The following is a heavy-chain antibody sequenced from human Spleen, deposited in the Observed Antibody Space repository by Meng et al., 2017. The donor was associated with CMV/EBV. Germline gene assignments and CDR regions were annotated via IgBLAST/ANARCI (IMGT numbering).Heavy chain of an antibody. J-gene: IGHJ4*02. V-gene: IGHV1-69*05. CDR1: GTFSNYA. CDR2: IIPIFGAV. Sequence: GTFSNYAISWVRQAPGQGLEWMGGIIPIFGAVNYTQRFQGRVTITTDESTSTAYMKLSSLRSEDTAVYYCARYCGTPTCYPDYYFDFWGQGTLVTVSS. CDR3: ARYCGTPTCYPDYYFDF. D-gene: IGHD2-2*01.